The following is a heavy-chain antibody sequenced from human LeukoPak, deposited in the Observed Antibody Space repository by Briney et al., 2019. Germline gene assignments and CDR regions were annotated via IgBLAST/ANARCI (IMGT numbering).Heavy chain of an antibody. V-gene: IGHV3-53*01. CDR3: ARDTQLDGVGY. J-gene: IGHJ4*02. Sequence: GGSLRLSCAASGFTVSSNYMSWVRQAPGKGLEWVSVIYSGGSTYYADSVKGRFTTSRDNSKNTLYLQMNSLRAEDTAVYYCARDTQLDGVGYWGQGTLVTVSS. D-gene: IGHD3-3*01. CDR2: IYSGGST. CDR1: GFTVSSNY.